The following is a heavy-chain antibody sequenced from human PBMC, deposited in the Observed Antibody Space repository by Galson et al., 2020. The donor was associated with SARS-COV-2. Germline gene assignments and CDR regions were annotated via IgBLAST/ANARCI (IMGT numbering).Heavy chain of an antibody. Sequence: LRLSCAVSGGSISSGSYSWSWIRQPPGKGLEWIGYIYDSGNTYYNPSLKSRVTISVDRSKNQFSLKLNSVTAADTAVYYCARGQQNELLTPFDFWGQGTLVTVSS. CDR1: GGSISSGSYS. CDR3: ARGQQNELLTPFDF. CDR2: IYDSGNT. D-gene: IGHD1-26*01. V-gene: IGHV4-30-2*01. J-gene: IGHJ4*02.